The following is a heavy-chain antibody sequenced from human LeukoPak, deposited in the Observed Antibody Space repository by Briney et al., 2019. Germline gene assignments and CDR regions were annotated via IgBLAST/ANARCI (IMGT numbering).Heavy chain of an antibody. J-gene: IGHJ4*02. Sequence: SETLSLTCTVSGGSISSNSYYWGWIRQPPGKGLEWIGSIYYSGNTYYNPSLKSRVTISVDTSKNQFSLKLSSVTAADTAVYYCARDTSRYCGGGSCYSGYNFDYWGQGTLVTVSS. V-gene: IGHV4-39*07. D-gene: IGHD2-15*01. CDR1: GGSISSNSYY. CDR3: ARDTSRYCGGGSCYSGYNFDY. CDR2: IYYSGNT.